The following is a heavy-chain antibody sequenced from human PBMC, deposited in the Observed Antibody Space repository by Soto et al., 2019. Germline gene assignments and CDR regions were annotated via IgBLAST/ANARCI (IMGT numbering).Heavy chain of an antibody. CDR3: ARGTRESTIVGYGVGV. CDR1: GFTLSNYA. Sequence: ESGGGVVQPGTSLRLSCAASGFTLSNYAMHWVRQAPGKGLRQAPGKGLEWVAVISFDGSNNYYADSVKGRFTISRDNSKNTLYLQINSLKTEDTAVYYCARGTRESTIVGYGVGVWGQGTTVIVSS. V-gene: IGHV3-30-3*01. CDR2: ISFDGSNN. J-gene: IGHJ6*02. D-gene: IGHD1-26*01.